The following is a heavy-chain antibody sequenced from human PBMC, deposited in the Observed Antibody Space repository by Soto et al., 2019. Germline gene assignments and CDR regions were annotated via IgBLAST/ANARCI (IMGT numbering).Heavy chain of an antibody. CDR1: GYTFTSYG. CDR3: AKMGGTWAFDY. Sequence: QVQLVQSGAEVKKPGASVKVSCKASGYTFTSYGISWVRQAPGQGLEWMGWISAYNGNTNYAQKLQGRVTMTTDTPPSTAYRERRGRRSDDTAVYYWAKMGGTWAFDYGGQGTLVTVSS. D-gene: IGHD3-16*01. CDR2: ISAYNGNT. J-gene: IGHJ4*02. V-gene: IGHV1-18*01.